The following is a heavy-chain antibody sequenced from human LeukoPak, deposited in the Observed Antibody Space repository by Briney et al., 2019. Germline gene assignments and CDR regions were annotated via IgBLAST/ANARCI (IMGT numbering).Heavy chain of an antibody. Sequence: SVKVSCKASGGTFSSYAISWVRQAPGQGLEWTGRIIPILGIANYAQKFQGRVMITADKSTSTAYMELSSLRSEDTAVYYCARDLGVVTASNYYGMDVWGQGTTVTVSS. V-gene: IGHV1-69*04. CDR3: ARDLGVVTASNYYGMDV. J-gene: IGHJ6*02. D-gene: IGHD2-21*02. CDR2: IIPILGIA. CDR1: GGTFSSYA.